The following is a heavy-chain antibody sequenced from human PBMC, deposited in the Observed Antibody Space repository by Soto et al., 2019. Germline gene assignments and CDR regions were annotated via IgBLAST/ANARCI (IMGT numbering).Heavy chain of an antibody. V-gene: IGHV3-30-3*01. CDR1: GFTFSSYA. D-gene: IGHD6-19*01. CDR3: ARAVRAVARSPPGY. Sequence: QVQLVESGGGVVQPGRSLRLSCAASGFTFSSYAMHWVRQAPGKGLEWVAVISYDGSNKYYADSVKGRFTISRDNSKNTLYLQMNSLRAEDTAVYYCARAVRAVARSPPGYWGQGTLVTVSS. CDR2: ISYDGSNK. J-gene: IGHJ4*02.